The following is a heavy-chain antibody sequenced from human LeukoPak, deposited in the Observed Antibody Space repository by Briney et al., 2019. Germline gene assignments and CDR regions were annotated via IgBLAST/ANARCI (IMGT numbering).Heavy chain of an antibody. CDR1: GYTFTDYY. V-gene: IGHV1-46*01. Sequence: GASVKVSCKASGYTFTDYYMHWVRQAPGQGLEWMGTINPSGGSTSYAQKFQGRVTMTRDTSTSTVYMELSSLRSEDTAVYYCARGAGYCSSTSCYPYSSSWYGYFDYWGQGTLVIVSS. CDR2: INPSGGST. J-gene: IGHJ4*02. CDR3: ARGAGYCSSTSCYPYSSSWYGYFDY. D-gene: IGHD2-2*01.